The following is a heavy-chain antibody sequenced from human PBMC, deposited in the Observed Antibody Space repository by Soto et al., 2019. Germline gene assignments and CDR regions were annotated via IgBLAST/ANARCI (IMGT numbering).Heavy chain of an antibody. J-gene: IGHJ6*02. CDR3: ARDYHFVDSSSWYYYGMDV. CDR2: IIPIFGTA. Sequence: SVKVSCKASGGTFSSYAISWVRQAPGQGLEWMGGIIPIFGTANYAQKFQGRVTITADESTSTAYMELSSLRSEDTAVYYCARDYHFVDSSSWYYYGMDVWGQETTVTVSS. V-gene: IGHV1-69*13. D-gene: IGHD6-13*01. CDR1: GGTFSSYA.